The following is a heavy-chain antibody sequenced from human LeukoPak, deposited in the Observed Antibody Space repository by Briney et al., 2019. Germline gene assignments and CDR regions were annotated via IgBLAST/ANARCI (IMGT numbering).Heavy chain of an antibody. CDR1: GGSICSGDYY. Sequence: PSETLSLTCTVSGGSICSGDYYWSWIRQPPGKGLEWIAYIHYSGTTYSNPSLKSRLTISIDTSKNQFSLKLSSVTAADTAVYYCARAAHGSSFDPWGQGTLVTVSS. D-gene: IGHD3-10*01. J-gene: IGHJ5*02. CDR2: IHYSGTT. V-gene: IGHV4-30-4*01. CDR3: ARAAHGSSFDP.